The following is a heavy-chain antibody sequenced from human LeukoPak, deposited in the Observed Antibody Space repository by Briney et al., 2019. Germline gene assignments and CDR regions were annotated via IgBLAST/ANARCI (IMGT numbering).Heavy chain of an antibody. V-gene: IGHV3-7*04. J-gene: IGHJ5*02. CDR2: IKQDGSEK. Sequence: GGSLRLSCSASGFLSSNYWMTWVRQAPEKGLEWVANIKQDGSEKYYVDSVKGRFTISRDNAKKSLYLQMNSLRAEDTAVYFCARDMIILQSWGQGTLVTVSS. CDR1: GFLSSNYW. CDR3: ARDMIILQS. D-gene: IGHD3-16*01.